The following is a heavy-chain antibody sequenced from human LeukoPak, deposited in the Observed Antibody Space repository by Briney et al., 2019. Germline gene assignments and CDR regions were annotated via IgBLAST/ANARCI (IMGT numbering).Heavy chain of an antibody. CDR1: GFTFSTYT. V-gene: IGHV3-21*01. J-gene: IGHJ4*02. CDR3: ARDEVYGEQYYFDY. Sequence: PGGSRRLSCAASGFTFSTYTMNWFRQAPGKGLEWVSSISSSSTYTYYADSVKGRFTISRDKAKNSLYLQLNSLRAEDTAVYYCARDEVYGEQYYFDYWGQGTLVTVSS. D-gene: IGHD4/OR15-4a*01. CDR2: ISSSSTYT.